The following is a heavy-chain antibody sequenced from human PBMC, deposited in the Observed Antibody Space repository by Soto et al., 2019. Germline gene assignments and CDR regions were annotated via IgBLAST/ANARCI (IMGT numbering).Heavy chain of an antibody. CDR2: IWYDGSNK. J-gene: IGHJ1*01. Sequence: GGSLRLSCAASGFTFSSYGMHWVRQAPGKGLEWVAVIWYDGSNKYYADSVKGRFTISRDNSKNTLYLQMNSLRAEDTAVYYCARHHLSSDFSSAAYFXHWGQGTLVTVSS. D-gene: IGHD6-19*01. V-gene: IGHV3-33*01. CDR1: GFTFSSYG. CDR3: ARHHLSSDFSSAAYFXH.